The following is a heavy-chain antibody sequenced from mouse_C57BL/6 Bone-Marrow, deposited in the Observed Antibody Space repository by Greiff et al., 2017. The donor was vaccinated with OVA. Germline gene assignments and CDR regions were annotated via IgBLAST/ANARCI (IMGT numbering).Heavy chain of an antibody. CDR3: AFYYYGSDYFDY. J-gene: IGHJ2*01. D-gene: IGHD1-1*01. Sequence: VQLQQPGAELVKPGASVKLSCKASGYTFTSYWMQWVKQRPGQGLEWIGEIDPSGSYTKYNQKFKGKATLTVDPSSSTAYMQLSSLTSEDSAVYYCAFYYYGSDYFDYWGQGTTLTVSS. CDR2: IDPSGSYT. CDR1: GYTFTSYW. V-gene: IGHV1-50*01.